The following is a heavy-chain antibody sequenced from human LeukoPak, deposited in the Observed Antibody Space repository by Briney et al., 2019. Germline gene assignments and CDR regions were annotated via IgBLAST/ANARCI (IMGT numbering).Heavy chain of an antibody. Sequence: PSETLSLTCTVSGGSISSYYWSWIRQPAGKGLEWIGRMYTSGSTHYNPSLKSRVTISVDKSKNQFSLKLSSVTAADTAVYYCARDRGSTSSRFDYWGQGTLVTVSS. D-gene: IGHD6-6*01. J-gene: IGHJ4*02. CDR2: MYTSGST. CDR1: GGSISSYY. CDR3: ARDRGSTSSRFDY. V-gene: IGHV4-4*07.